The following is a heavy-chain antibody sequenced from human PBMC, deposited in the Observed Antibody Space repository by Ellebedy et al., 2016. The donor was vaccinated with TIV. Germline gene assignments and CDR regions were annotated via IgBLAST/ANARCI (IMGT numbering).Heavy chain of an antibody. V-gene: IGHV3-11*01. CDR1: GFTFSDYF. CDR2: ITSTGSTT. Sequence: PGGSLRLSCAASGFTFSDYFMSWVRQAPGKGLEWVSYITSTGSTTYYADSVKGRFTVARDNAKNSLYLRMNSLRAEDTAVYYCGRAREPGYFAYYYYGMDVWGQGTTVTVSS. CDR3: GRAREPGYFAYYYYGMDV. J-gene: IGHJ6*02. D-gene: IGHD3-9*01.